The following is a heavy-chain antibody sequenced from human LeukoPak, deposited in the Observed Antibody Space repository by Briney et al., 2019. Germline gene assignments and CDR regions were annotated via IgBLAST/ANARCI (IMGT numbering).Heavy chain of an antibody. V-gene: IGHV4-31*03. CDR1: GGSISRGGYY. CDR3: ARAETMIVVSH. CDR2: IYYSGST. Sequence: SETLSLTCTVSGGSISRGGYYWSWIRQHPGKGLEWIGYIYYSGSTYYNPSLKSRVTISVDTSKNQFSLKLSSVTAADTAVYYCARAETMIVVSHWGQGTLVTVSS. D-gene: IGHD3-22*01. J-gene: IGHJ4*02.